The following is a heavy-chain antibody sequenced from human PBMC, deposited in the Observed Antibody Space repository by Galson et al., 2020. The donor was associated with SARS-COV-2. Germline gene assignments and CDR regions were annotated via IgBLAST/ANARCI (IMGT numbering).Heavy chain of an antibody. CDR1: GYTFTGYY. Sequence: ASVKVSCKASGYTFTGYYMHWVRQAPGQGLEWMGWINPNSGGTNYAQKFQGRVTMTRDTSISTAYMELSRLRSDDTAGYYCARGAGATTVSAFDIWGQGTMVTVSS. V-gene: IGHV1-2*02. CDR2: INPNSGGT. D-gene: IGHD1-26*01. CDR3: ARGAGATTVSAFDI. J-gene: IGHJ3*02.